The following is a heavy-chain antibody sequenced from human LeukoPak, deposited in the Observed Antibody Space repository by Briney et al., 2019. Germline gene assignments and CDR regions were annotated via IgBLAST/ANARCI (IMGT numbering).Heavy chain of an antibody. CDR3: ARVGPSRYCSGGSCYGPSYYYMDV. J-gene: IGHJ6*03. V-gene: IGHV4-34*01. CDR2: INHSGST. D-gene: IGHD2-15*01. Sequence: SETLSLTCAVYGGSFSGYYWSWIRQPPGKGLEWIGEINHSGSTNYNPSLKSRVTISVDTSKNQFSLKLSSVTAADTAVYYCARVGPSRYCSGGSCYGPSYYYMDVWGKGTTVTVSS. CDR1: GGSFSGYY.